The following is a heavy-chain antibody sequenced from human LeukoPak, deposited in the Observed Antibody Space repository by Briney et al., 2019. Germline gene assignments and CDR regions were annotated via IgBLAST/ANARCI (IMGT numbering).Heavy chain of an antibody. CDR1: GFTFNNYG. CDR3: ALREGP. J-gene: IGHJ3*01. Sequence: GGSLRLSCAASGFTFNNYGMSWVRQAPGKGLEWVSDISGSGVTTKYADSVKGRFTISRDNSETTLYLQMNNLRAEDTAVYYCALREGPWGQGTMVTVSS. CDR2: ISGSGVTT. V-gene: IGHV3-23*01.